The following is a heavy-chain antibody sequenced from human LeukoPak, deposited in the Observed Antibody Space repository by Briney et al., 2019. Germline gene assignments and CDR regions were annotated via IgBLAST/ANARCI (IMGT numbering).Heavy chain of an antibody. D-gene: IGHD3-22*01. CDR2: ISSSSSTI. J-gene: IGHJ4*02. CDR1: GFTFSSYS. V-gene: IGHV3-48*01. Sequence: GGSLRLSCAASGFTFSSYSMNWVRQAPGKGLEWVSYISSSSSTIYYADSVKGRFTISRDNAKNSLYLQMNSLRAEDTAVYYCARGHRYYYDSSGYYTYWGQGTLVTVSS. CDR3: ARGHRYYYDSSGYYTY.